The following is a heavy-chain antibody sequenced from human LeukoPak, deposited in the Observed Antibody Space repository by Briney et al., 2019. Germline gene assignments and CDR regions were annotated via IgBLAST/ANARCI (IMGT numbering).Heavy chain of an antibody. CDR2: ISSSGSTI. Sequence: GGSLRLSCAASGFTFSDCYMSWIRQAPGKGLEWVSYISSSGSTIYYADSVKGRFTISRDNAKNSLYLQMNSLRAEDTAVYYCARPGIAAAGTVFLVDYWGQGTLVTVSS. V-gene: IGHV3-11*01. CDR3: ARPGIAAAGTVFLVDY. J-gene: IGHJ4*02. CDR1: GFTFSDCY. D-gene: IGHD6-13*01.